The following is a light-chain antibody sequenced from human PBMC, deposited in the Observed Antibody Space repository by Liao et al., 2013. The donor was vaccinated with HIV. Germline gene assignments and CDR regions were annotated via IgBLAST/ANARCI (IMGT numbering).Light chain of an antibody. CDR3: QVWDSSSDHVV. J-gene: IGLJ2*01. CDR1: KLGDKY. CDR2: QDS. Sequence: SYELTQPPSVSVSPGQTASITCSGYKLGDKYACWYQQKPGQSPVLVIYQDSKRPSGIPERFSGSNSGNTATLTISRVEAGDEADYYCQVWDSSSDHVVFGGGTKLTVL. V-gene: IGLV3-1*01.